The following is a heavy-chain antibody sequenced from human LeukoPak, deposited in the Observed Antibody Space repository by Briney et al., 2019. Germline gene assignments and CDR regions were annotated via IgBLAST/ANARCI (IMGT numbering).Heavy chain of an antibody. D-gene: IGHD4-17*01. CDR2: INPSGGST. CDR3: ASTVGYGDNDWFDP. J-gene: IGHJ5*02. Sequence: ASLKVSCKESGYTFTSYYMHWVRQPPGQGLDWIGIINPSGGSTSYAQKFQGRVTMTRDTSTSTVYMELSSLRSEDTAVYYCASTVGYGDNDWFDPWGQGTLVTVSS. CDR1: GYTFTSYY. V-gene: IGHV1-46*01.